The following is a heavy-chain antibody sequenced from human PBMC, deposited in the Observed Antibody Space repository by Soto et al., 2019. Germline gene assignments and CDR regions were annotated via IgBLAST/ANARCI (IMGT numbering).Heavy chain of an antibody. V-gene: IGHV5-51*01. J-gene: IGHJ6*02. CDR3: ARQPDSRDYYYHYGMDV. CDR2: IYPADSDT. D-gene: IGHD6-13*01. CDR1: GYSFTSYW. Sequence: GESLKISCKGSGYSFTSYWIGWVRQMPGKGLEWMGIIYPADSDTRYSPSFQGQVTVSADKSISTAYLQWSSLKASDTAIYYCARQPDSRDYYYHYGMDVWGQGTTVTVSS.